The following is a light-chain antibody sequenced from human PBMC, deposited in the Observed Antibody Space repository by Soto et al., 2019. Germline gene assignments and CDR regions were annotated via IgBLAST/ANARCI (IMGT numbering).Light chain of an antibody. CDR2: AAS. J-gene: IGKJ1*01. CDR3: HQSYSTPPGT. V-gene: IGKV1-39*01. CDR1: QSISSW. Sequence: DIQMTQSPSSLSASVGDRVTITCRASQSISSWLDWYQQKPGKAPKLLIYAASSLQSGVPSRFSGSGSGTDFTLTISSLQPADFATYYCHQSYSTPPGTFGQGTKVDI.